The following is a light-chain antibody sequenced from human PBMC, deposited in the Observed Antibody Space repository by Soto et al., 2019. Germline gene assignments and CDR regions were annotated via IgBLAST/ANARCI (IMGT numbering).Light chain of an antibody. J-gene: IGLJ1*01. CDR2: DVI. CDR1: SSDISAFNH. CDR3: SSYTSSSSYV. Sequence: QSVLTQPASVSGSPGQSITISCTGTSSDISAFNHVSWHQQHPGKAPKLIIYDVINRPSGVSNRFSGSKTGNTASLIISGLQAEDGADYYCSSYTSSSSYVFGSGTKLTVL. V-gene: IGLV2-14*03.